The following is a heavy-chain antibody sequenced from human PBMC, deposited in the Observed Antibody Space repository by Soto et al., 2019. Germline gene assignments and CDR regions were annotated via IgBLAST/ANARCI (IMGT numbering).Heavy chain of an antibody. Sequence: QVQLQESGPGLVKHSETLSLTCTVSGGSITNNYCSWLRQPPGKGLEWIGYINYDGYSAYNLSLKRRVTLSMDASKTQFSLMLESVTATDTAVYYCARHGFGPLHGLVDVWGPGTTVIVSS. V-gene: IGHV4-59*08. CDR1: GGSITNNY. D-gene: IGHD3-10*01. CDR2: INYDGYS. CDR3: ARHGFGPLHGLVDV. J-gene: IGHJ6*02.